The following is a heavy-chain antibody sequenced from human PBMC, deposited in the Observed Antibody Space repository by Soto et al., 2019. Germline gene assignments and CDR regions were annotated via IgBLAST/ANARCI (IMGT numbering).Heavy chain of an antibody. Sequence: QVQLQESGPGLVKPSETLSLTCTVSGGSINGYYWNWIRQSPGKGLEWIGYIYYTGITNYNPSLKGRVSISEDTSKKQFSLRLRSVTDADTAVYYCARRPVGRSDFDIWGQGTTVTVSS. J-gene: IGHJ6*02. D-gene: IGHD3-9*01. CDR1: GGSINGYY. CDR3: ARRPVGRSDFDI. V-gene: IGHV4-59*08. CDR2: IYYTGIT.